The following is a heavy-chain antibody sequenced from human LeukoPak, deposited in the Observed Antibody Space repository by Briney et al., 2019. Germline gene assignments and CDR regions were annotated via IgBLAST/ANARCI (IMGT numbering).Heavy chain of an antibody. V-gene: IGHV7-4-1*02. CDR3: ARAIQRLGELSLPNY. D-gene: IGHD3-16*02. J-gene: IGHJ4*02. CDR1: GYTFTNYA. Sequence: ASVKVSCKASGYTFTNYAINWVRQAPGQGLEWMGWIHPSTGNPTYAQGFTGRFVFSLDTSVSTTYLQISSLKAEDTAVYYCARAIQRLGELSLPNYWGQGTLVTVSS. CDR2: IHPSTGNP.